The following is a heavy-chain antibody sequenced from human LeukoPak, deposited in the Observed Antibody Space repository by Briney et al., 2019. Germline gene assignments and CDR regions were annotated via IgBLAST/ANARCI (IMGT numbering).Heavy chain of an antibody. J-gene: IGHJ3*02. V-gene: IGHV5-51*01. D-gene: IGHD2-2*01. Sequence: GESLKISCKGSGYCFTSYWIGWVRQMPGKGLEWMGIIYPGGSDTRYSPSFQGQVTISADKSISTAYLQWSSLKASDTAMYYCARRIDCSSTSCRAFDIWGQGTMVTVSS. CDR1: GYCFTSYW. CDR3: ARRIDCSSTSCRAFDI. CDR2: IYPGGSDT.